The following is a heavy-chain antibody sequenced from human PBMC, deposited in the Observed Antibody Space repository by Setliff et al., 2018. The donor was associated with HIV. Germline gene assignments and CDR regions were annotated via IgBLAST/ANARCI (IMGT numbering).Heavy chain of an antibody. D-gene: IGHD3-22*01. CDR2: LYFTGST. CDR1: GGSVSSGSYY. Sequence: SETLSLTCSVSGGSVSSGSYYWGWIRQPPGKGLEWIGTLYFTGSTYYNPSLKSRVTISVDTSKNQFSLKLSSVAAADTAVYYCAAGLHYYDSTGYPLTFDYWGQGALVTVSS. CDR3: AAGLHYYDSTGYPLTFDY. V-gene: IGHV4-39*01. J-gene: IGHJ4*02.